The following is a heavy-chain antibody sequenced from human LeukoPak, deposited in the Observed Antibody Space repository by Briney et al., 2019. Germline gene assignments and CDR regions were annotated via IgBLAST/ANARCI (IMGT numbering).Heavy chain of an antibody. J-gene: IGHJ4*02. CDR3: ARGGYGLRYFDWLSYYFDS. D-gene: IGHD3-9*01. V-gene: IGHV1-46*01. CDR2: INPSGGST. Sequence: ASVKVSCKASGYTFTSYYMHWVRQAPGQGLEWMGIINPSGGSTSYAQKFQGRVTMTRDMSTSTVYMELSSLRSEDTAVYYCARGGYGLRYFDWLSYYFDSWGRGTLVTVSS. CDR1: GYTFTSYY.